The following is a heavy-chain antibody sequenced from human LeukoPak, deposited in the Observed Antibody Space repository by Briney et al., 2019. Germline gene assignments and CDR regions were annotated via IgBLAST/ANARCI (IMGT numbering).Heavy chain of an antibody. J-gene: IGHJ4*02. CDR3: AREGYYGSGSPPSLYFDY. D-gene: IGHD3-10*01. CDR2: TSSDLNVK. V-gene: IGHV3-30-3*01. CDR1: GFTFRNYV. Sequence: GGCLRLSCAASGFTFRNYVIQWVRQAPGKGLEWVAVTSSDLNVKLYADSVKGRFTISRDNSRSTLYLQMNGLRPEDTAIYYCAREGYYGSGSPPSLYFDYWGQGTLVTVSS.